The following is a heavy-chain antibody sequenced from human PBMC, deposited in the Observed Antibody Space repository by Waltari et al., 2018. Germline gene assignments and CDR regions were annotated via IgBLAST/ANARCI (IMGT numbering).Heavy chain of an antibody. CDR1: ELTFSRYW. CDR2: INYDGSEK. V-gene: IGHV3-7*03. CDR3: ATFRWLGY. J-gene: IGHJ4*02. D-gene: IGHD3-10*01. Sequence: EVQVVESGGALVQPGGSLRLSCVVSELTFSRYWMTWVRQASGRVLGWVGNINYDGSEKNYGDSVRGRFTISRDNARNTVYLQMNSLRSEDTAVYYCATFRWLGYWGQGTLVTVSS.